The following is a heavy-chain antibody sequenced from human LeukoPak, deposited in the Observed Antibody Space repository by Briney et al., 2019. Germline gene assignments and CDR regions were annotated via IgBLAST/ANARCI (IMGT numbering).Heavy chain of an antibody. CDR2: IFNSGDT. CDR1: GFTISSNY. CDR3: ASKPAPATGAFDI. V-gene: IGHV3-53*01. Sequence: QSGGSLRLSCAASGFTISSNYMSWVRQAPGKGLEWVSVIFNSGDTYYAASVKGRFTISRDTSKNTLYLQLTSLRVDDTAGYYCASKPAPATGAFDIWGQGTMVIIS. D-gene: IGHD1-1*01. J-gene: IGHJ3*02.